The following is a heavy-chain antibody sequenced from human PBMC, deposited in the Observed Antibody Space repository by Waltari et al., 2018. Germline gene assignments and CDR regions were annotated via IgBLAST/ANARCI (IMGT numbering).Heavy chain of an antibody. Sequence: QVQLQESGPGLVKPSETLSLTCTVPGGSISSYYWSWIRQPPGKGLEWIGYIYYSGSTNYNPSLKSRVTISVDTSKNQFSLKLSSVTAADTAVYYCATTGSTVYFDYWGQGTLVTVSS. J-gene: IGHJ4*02. V-gene: IGHV4-59*08. CDR1: GGSISSYY. D-gene: IGHD3-10*01. CDR3: ATTGSTVYFDY. CDR2: IYYSGST.